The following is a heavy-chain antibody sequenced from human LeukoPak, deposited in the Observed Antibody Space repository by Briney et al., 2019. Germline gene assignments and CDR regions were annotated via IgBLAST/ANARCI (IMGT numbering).Heavy chain of an antibody. V-gene: IGHV5-10-1*01. CDR2: IDPSDSYT. CDR1: GYSFTSYW. D-gene: IGHD1-1*01. J-gene: IGHJ6*04. Sequence: GESLGISCKGSGYSFTSYWISWGRQVPGKGREWMGRIDPSDSYTNYSPSFQGHVTISAAKSITTASLQWSSLKASDTAMYYCARQYNWNDGGAPIFYGMDVWGKGTTVTVSS. CDR3: ARQYNWNDGGAPIFYGMDV.